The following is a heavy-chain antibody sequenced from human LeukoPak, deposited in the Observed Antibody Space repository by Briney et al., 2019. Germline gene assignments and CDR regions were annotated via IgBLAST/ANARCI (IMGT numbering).Heavy chain of an antibody. D-gene: IGHD3-16*01. Sequence: SETLSLTCTVSGGSISSYYWNWIRQAPGKGLEWIGCIYYSGSTKYNPSLKSRVTMSVDTSKNQFSLKVTSVTAADTAVYYCARDGGRWGSRYFDFWGQGALVTVSS. CDR1: GGSISSYY. CDR2: IYYSGST. V-gene: IGHV4-59*01. CDR3: ARDGGRWGSRYFDF. J-gene: IGHJ4*02.